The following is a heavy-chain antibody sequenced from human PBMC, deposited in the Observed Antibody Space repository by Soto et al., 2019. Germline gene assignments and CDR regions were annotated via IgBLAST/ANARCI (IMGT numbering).Heavy chain of an antibody. CDR3: ARVGHGDYGGYYYGMDV. V-gene: IGHV1-69*13. CDR2: IIPIFGTA. Sequence: SVKVSCKASGGTFSSYAISWVRQAPGQGLEWMGGIIPIFGTANYAQKFQGRVTITADESTSTAYMELSSLRSEDTAVYYCARVGHGDYGGYYYGMDVWGQGTTVTVSS. CDR1: GGTFSSYA. J-gene: IGHJ6*02. D-gene: IGHD4-17*01.